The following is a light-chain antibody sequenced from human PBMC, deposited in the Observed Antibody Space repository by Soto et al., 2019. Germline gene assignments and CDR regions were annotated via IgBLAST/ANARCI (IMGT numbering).Light chain of an antibody. CDR1: QSVRSY. Sequence: EIVLTQSPATLSLSPGERATLSCRAMQSVRSYVAWYQHKPVQAPRLLIYDASNRDTGIPAKFSGRGSGTDFSITISSVEPEDFAVYYCEQRSNCPPAFVQGTKVPIK. V-gene: IGKV3-11*01. CDR3: EQRSNCPPA. CDR2: DAS. J-gene: IGKJ1*01.